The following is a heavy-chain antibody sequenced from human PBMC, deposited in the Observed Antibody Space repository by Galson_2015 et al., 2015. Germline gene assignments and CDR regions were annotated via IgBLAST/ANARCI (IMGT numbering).Heavy chain of an antibody. Sequence: SLRLSCAASGFTFSSYAVHWVRQAPGKGLEWVAVISYDGSNKYYADSVKGRLTISRDNSKNTLYLQMNSLRAEDTAIYCCVRDLRRASINGPDYWGQGTLVTVSS. CDR3: VRDLRRASINGPDY. D-gene: IGHD5-24*01. V-gene: IGHV3-30-3*01. CDR2: ISYDGSNK. CDR1: GFTFSSYA. J-gene: IGHJ4*02.